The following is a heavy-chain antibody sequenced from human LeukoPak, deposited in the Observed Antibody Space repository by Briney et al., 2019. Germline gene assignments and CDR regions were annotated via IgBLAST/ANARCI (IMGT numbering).Heavy chain of an antibody. CDR3: ARDWDHIVVVPDNYYYYGMDV. D-gene: IGHD2-2*01. V-gene: IGHV7-4-1*02. CDR2: INTNTGNP. Sequence: ASVKVSCKASGYTFTSYAMNWVRQAPGQGLEWMGWINTNTGNPTYAQGFTGRFGFSLDTSVSTAYLQVSSLKAEDTAVYYCARDWDHIVVVPDNYYYYGMDVWGQGTTVTVSS. J-gene: IGHJ6*02. CDR1: GYTFTSYA.